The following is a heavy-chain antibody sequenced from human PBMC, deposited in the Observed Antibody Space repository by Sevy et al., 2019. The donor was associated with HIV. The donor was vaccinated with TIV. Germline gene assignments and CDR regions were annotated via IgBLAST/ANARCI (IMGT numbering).Heavy chain of an antibody. CDR2: MNPNSGNT. CDR3: ARGGDYCSSTSCYGRYYYYYGMDV. Sequence: ASVKVSCKASGYTFTSYDINWVRQATGQGLEWMGWMNPNSGNTGYAQKFQSRVTMTRNTSISTAYMELSSLRSEDTAVYYCARGGDYCSSTSCYGRYYYYYGMDVWGQGTTVTVSS. D-gene: IGHD2-2*01. J-gene: IGHJ6*02. V-gene: IGHV1-8*01. CDR1: GYTFTSYD.